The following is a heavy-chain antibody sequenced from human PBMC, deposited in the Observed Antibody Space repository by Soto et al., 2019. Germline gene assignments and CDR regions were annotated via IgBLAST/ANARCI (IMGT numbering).Heavy chain of an antibody. CDR2: IIPIFGTA. Sequence: VASVKVSCKXSGGTFSSYAISWVRQAPGQGLEWMGGIIPIFGTANYAQKFQGRVTITADKSTSTAYMELSSLRSEDTAVYYCATEYSSSQGWFDPWGQGTLVTVSS. CDR1: GGTFSSYA. CDR3: ATEYSSSQGWFDP. V-gene: IGHV1-69*06. J-gene: IGHJ5*02. D-gene: IGHD6-6*01.